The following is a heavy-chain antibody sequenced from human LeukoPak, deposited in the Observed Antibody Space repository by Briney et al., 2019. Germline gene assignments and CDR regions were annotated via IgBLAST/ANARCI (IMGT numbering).Heavy chain of an antibody. CDR3: ARRSSGSSFDY. J-gene: IGHJ4*02. CDR1: GFTFSNYG. CDR2: ISSDGRNE. V-gene: IGHV3-30*03. Sequence: GGSLRLSCAASGFTFSNYGMHWVRQAPGKGLEWVALISSDGRNEYYADSGKDRFTISRDNSKNTLYLQMNSLRAEDTAVYYCARRSSGSSFDYWGQGTLVTVSS. D-gene: IGHD6-19*01.